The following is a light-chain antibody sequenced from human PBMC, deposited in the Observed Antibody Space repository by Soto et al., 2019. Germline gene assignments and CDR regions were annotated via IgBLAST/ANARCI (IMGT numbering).Light chain of an antibody. CDR2: DVT. CDR3: RSYTSSYTKV. J-gene: IGLJ2*01. V-gene: IGLV2-14*03. Sequence: QSALTQPASVSGSPGQSITISCTGTSSDVGAYNYVSWYQQHPGKAPKLIIYDVTYRPSGISDRLSGSESSNTASLGISGLQVEDEADYCCRSYTSSYTKVFGGGTKVPVL. CDR1: SSDVGAYNY.